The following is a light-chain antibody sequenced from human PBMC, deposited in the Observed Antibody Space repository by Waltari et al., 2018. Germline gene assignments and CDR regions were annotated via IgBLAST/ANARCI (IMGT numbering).Light chain of an antibody. J-gene: IGLJ2*01. CDR3: CSYIGGSTV. CDR1: SSDVGTYNL. V-gene: IGLV2-23*02. CDR2: EVS. Sequence: SALTQPASVSGSPGQSITISCTGTSSDVGTYNLVSWYQQHPGKAPKLMIYEVSERPSGVSNRFSVSKSGNTASLTISGLQAEDEADYYCCSYIGGSTVFGGGTKLTVL.